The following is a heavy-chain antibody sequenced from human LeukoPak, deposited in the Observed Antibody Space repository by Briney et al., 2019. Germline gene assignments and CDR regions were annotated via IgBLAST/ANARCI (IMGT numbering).Heavy chain of an antibody. V-gene: IGHV3-20*04. CDR2: FNWNGDST. D-gene: IGHD7-27*01. CDR1: GFTFDDYG. Sequence: TGGSLRLSCAASGFTFDDYGMSWVRQAPGKGLEWVSGFNWNGDSTDYADSVKGRFTISRDNARNSLYVQMNSLRAEDTALYYCARGPLTGSMLGGFDYWGQGTLVTVCS. J-gene: IGHJ4*02. CDR3: ARGPLTGSMLGGFDY.